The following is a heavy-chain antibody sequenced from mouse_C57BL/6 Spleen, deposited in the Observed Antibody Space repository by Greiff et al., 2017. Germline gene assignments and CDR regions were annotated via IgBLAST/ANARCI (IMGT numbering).Heavy chain of an antibody. D-gene: IGHD2-3*01. CDR2: ISSGSSTI. V-gene: IGHV5-17*01. J-gene: IGHJ2*01. Sequence: VQLKESGGGLVKPGGSLKLSCAASGFTFSDYGMHWVRQAPEKGLEWVAYISSGSSTIYYADTVKGRFTISTDNAKNTLFLQMTSQWAEDTAMYYCAKGLLLDYWGQGTTLTVSS. CDR1: GFTFSDYG. CDR3: AKGLLLDY.